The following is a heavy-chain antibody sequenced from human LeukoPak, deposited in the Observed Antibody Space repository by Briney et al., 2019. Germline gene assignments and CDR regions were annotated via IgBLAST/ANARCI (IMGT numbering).Heavy chain of an antibody. CDR2: ISSSSSTI. V-gene: IGHV3-48*04. CDR1: GFTLSSYS. Sequence: RPGGSLRLSCPASGFTLSSYSMNWVRQAPGKGLEWVSSISSSSSTIYYADSVKGRFTISGDNAKNSLYLQMNSLRAEDTAVYYCARGCAIFWSGYCAFDIWGQGTMVAVSS. D-gene: IGHD3-3*01. CDR3: ARGCAIFWSGYCAFDI. J-gene: IGHJ3*02.